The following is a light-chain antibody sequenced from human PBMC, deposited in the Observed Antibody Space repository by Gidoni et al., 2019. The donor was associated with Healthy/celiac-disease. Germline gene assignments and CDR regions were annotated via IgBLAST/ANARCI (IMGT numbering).Light chain of an antibody. CDR2: DVS. CDR3: SSYTSSSTYV. Sequence: HSALTQPASVSGSPGQSLTISCTGTSSDVGGYNYVSWSQQHPGKAPKLMIYDVSNRPSWVSNRCSGSKSGNTASLTISGLQAEDEADYYCSSYTSSSTYVYGTGTKVTVL. J-gene: IGLJ1*01. CDR1: SSDVGGYNY. V-gene: IGLV2-14*01.